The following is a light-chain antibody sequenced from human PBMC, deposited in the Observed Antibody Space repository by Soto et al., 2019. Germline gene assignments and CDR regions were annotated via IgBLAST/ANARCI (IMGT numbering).Light chain of an antibody. V-gene: IGLV2-11*01. Sequence: QSALAQPRSVSGSLGQSVTISCTGTSSDVGAYNYVSWYQQHPGKAPKLMIYDVIKRASGVPDRFSGSKSADTASLTISGLQAEDEADYYCCSYALNFLDFGTGTKVTVL. CDR1: SSDVGAYNY. CDR3: CSYALNFLD. CDR2: DVI. J-gene: IGLJ1*01.